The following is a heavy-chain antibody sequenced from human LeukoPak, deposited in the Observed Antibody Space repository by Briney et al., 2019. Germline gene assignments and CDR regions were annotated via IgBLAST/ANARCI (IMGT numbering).Heavy chain of an antibody. D-gene: IGHD2-2*01. Sequence: SETLSLTCTVSGGSISSGGYYWSWIRQHPGKGLEWIGYIYYSGGTYYNPSLKSRVTISVDTSKNQFSLKLSSVTAADTAVYYCARRLTQYDCFDPWGQGILVTVSS. V-gene: IGHV4-31*03. CDR3: ARRLTQYDCFDP. J-gene: IGHJ5*02. CDR2: IYYSGGT. CDR1: GGSISSGGYY.